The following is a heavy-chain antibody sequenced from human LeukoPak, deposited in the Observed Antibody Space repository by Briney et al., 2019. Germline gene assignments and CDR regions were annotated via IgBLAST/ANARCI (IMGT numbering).Heavy chain of an antibody. CDR1: GFTFSSYA. V-gene: IGHV3-23*01. J-gene: IGHJ4*02. CDR3: AKGPY. Sequence: GRCLRLSCAASGFTFSSYAMSWVRQPPGDGLGWVSSISGSGGSTNYADTVTGGFTNSRDNSKNTLYLQMNSLRAEDADVYYCAKGPYWGQGTLVTVSS. CDR2: ISGSGGST.